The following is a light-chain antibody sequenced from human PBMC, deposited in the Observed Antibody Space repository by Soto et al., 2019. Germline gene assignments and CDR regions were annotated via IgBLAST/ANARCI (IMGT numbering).Light chain of an antibody. CDR3: QQYSNVYT. CDR2: SAS. Sequence: EVVMTQSPATLSVFPGERVSLSCRASQSVSSSLAWYQQKPGHAPRLLIYSASTSATGIPARCSGSRSGTEFTITISSLDYDDFAVYYCQQYSNVYTFGPGTKLEIK. J-gene: IGKJ2*01. V-gene: IGKV3-15*01. CDR1: QSVSSS.